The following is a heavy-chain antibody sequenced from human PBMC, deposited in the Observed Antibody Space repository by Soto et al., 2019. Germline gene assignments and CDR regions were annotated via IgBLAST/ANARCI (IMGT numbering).Heavy chain of an antibody. Sequence: QVQLVQSGAEVKKPGSSVKVSCKASGGTFSSYAISWVRQAPGQGLEWMGGIIPIFGTAHYAQKFQGRVTITADESTSTSYMELSSLRSEDTAVYYCAREGDAEDTAMVTGPADYWGQGTLVTVSS. CDR3: AREGDAEDTAMVTGPADY. D-gene: IGHD5-18*01. J-gene: IGHJ4*02. V-gene: IGHV1-69*12. CDR2: IIPIFGTA. CDR1: GGTFSSYA.